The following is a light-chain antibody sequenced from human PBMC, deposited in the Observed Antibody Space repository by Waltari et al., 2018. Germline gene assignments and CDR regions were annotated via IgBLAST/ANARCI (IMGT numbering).Light chain of an antibody. CDR2: MTS. CDR1: QSISSW. J-gene: IGKJ4*01. Sequence: DIQMTQSPSTLSASVGDRVTITCRASQSISSWLAWYHQKPGKAPKLLMYMTSSLESGVPSRFSGSGSGTEFTLTISSLQPDDFATYYCQQYNNYPITFGGGTKVEIK. CDR3: QQYNNYPIT. V-gene: IGKV1-5*03.